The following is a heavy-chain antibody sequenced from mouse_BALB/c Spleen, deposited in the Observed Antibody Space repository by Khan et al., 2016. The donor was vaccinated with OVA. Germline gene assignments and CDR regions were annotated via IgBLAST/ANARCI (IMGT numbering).Heavy chain of an antibody. J-gene: IGHJ3*01. CDR1: GYSFTDYY. CDR3: ARRNYFGYAVAY. V-gene: IGHV1-77*01. Sequence: VQLQESGAELARPGASVKLSCKASGYSFTDYYINWVKQRTGQGLEWIGEISPGSGDTYYNEKFKGKATLTADKSSSTAYMQPSSLTSEDSAVDFCARRNYFGYAVAYWGQGTLVTVSA. CDR2: ISPGSGDT. D-gene: IGHD1-2*01.